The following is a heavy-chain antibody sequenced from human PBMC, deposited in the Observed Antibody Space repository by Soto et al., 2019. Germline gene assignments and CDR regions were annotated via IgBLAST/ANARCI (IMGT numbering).Heavy chain of an antibody. CDR1: GFTFSSYA. CDR3: AKGRRFGERNYYYYGMDV. Sequence: EVQLLESGGGLVQPGGSLRLSCAASGFTFSSYAMSWVRQAPGKGLEWVSAISGSGGSTYYADSVKGRFTISRDNSKNTLYLQMNSLRAEDTAVYYCAKGRRFGERNYYYYGMDVWGQGTTVTVSS. J-gene: IGHJ6*02. D-gene: IGHD3-10*01. CDR2: ISGSGGST. V-gene: IGHV3-23*01.